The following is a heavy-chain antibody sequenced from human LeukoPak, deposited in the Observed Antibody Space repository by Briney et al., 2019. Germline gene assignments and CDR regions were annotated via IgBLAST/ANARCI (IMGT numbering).Heavy chain of an antibody. CDR1: GYTFTGYY. D-gene: IGHD3-22*01. Sequence: GASVKVSCKASGYTFTGYYIHWVRQAPGQGLEWMGWLNPNSGGTNYAQRFQGRVTMTRDTSISTAYMELRRLRSDDRAVYYCARGPPTIVVVITTGNFDSWGQGTLVTVSS. CDR2: LNPNSGGT. V-gene: IGHV1-2*02. CDR3: ARGPPTIVVVITTGNFDS. J-gene: IGHJ4*02.